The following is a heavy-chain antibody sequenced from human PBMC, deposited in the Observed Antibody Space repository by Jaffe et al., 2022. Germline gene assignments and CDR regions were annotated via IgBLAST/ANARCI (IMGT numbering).Heavy chain of an antibody. Sequence: QVQLVQSGAEVKKPGASVKVSCKASGYTFTSYYMHWVRQAPGQGLEWMGIINPSGGSTSYAQKFQGRVTMTRDTSTSTVYMELSSLRSEDTAVYYCARAHDQDGRGDAFDIWGQGTMVTVSS. CDR3: ARAHDQDGRGDAFDI. CDR1: GYTFTSYY. V-gene: IGHV1-46*01. J-gene: IGHJ3*02. CDR2: INPSGGST.